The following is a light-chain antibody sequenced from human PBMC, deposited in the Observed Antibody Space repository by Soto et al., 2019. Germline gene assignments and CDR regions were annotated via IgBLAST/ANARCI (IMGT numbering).Light chain of an antibody. CDR3: LQYHNLWA. CDR1: QNIYYN. Sequence: ILMTQSPATVSVSPGESATLSRRASQNIYYNVAWYQQRPGQAPRLLISRASTRAPGVPARFSGSGSGTEFTLTISSLQPEDFTVYSCLQYHNLWAFGQGTKVDIK. J-gene: IGKJ1*01. CDR2: RAS. V-gene: IGKV3-15*01.